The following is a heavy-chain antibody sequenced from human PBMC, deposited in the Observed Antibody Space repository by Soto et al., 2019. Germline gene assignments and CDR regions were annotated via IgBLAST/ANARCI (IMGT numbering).Heavy chain of an antibody. Sequence: QVHLVQSRAEVKKPGASVRLSCTSSGYTFSTYAFHWVRQAPGQSLEWMGWINAGNGNRKYSPNFEGRVTITKDTSANAAYMELSSLTSADTATYYCASAAHIYGSTIDYWGQGTLVTVSS. CDR3: ASAAHIYGSTIDY. D-gene: IGHD5-18*01. J-gene: IGHJ4*02. CDR2: INAGNGNR. V-gene: IGHV1-3*01. CDR1: GYTFSTYA.